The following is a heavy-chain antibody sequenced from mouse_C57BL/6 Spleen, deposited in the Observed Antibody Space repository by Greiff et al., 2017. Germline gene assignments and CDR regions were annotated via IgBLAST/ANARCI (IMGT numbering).Heavy chain of an antibody. CDR2: IYPGDGDT. CDR1: GYAFSSSW. V-gene: IGHV1-82*01. CDR3: ARCDDYEGTWFAY. Sequence: QVQLQQSGPELVKPGASVKISCKASGYAFSSSWMNWVKQRPGKGLEWIGRIYPGDGDTNYNGKFKGKATLTADKSSSTAYLQLSSLTSEDSAVYFCARCDDYEGTWFAYWGQGTLVTVSA. J-gene: IGHJ3*01. D-gene: IGHD2-4*01.